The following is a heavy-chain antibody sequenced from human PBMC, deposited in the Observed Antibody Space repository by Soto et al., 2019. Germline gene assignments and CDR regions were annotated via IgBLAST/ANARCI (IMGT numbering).Heavy chain of an antibody. V-gene: IGHV4-4*02. J-gene: IGHJ5*02. Sequence: SETLSLTCAVSSGSIHNVYWLSWVRQSPGKGLEWIGETSHDGVTNYNPSLEGRVTISIDKSKNQFYLDLNSVTAADTAMYYCAINGDCTRPGCIVGWFDPSGTGTLVT. D-gene: IGHD2-8*01. CDR1: SGSIHNVYW. CDR2: TSHDGVT. CDR3: AINGDCTRPGCIVGWFDP.